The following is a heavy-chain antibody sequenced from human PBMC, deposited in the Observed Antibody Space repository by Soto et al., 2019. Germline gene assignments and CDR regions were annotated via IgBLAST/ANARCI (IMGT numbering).Heavy chain of an antibody. D-gene: IGHD3-10*01. CDR1: GFTFNNYA. CDR3: AKGRGGSGSLTPRVDF. Sequence: EVQLLESGGGLVQPGGSLSLSCAASGFTFNNYAMTWVRQAPGKGLEWVSAISGGGDTTSYADSVKGRFTVSRDGSKNRLYLPMSSLRAEDTALYYCAKGRGGSGSLTPRVDFWGQGTLVTVSS. J-gene: IGHJ4*02. V-gene: IGHV3-23*01. CDR2: ISGGGDTT.